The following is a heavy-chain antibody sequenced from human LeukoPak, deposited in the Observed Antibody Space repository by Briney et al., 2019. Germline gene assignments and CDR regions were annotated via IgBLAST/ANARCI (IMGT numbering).Heavy chain of an antibody. CDR3: ASSYYDSSGYGYFDY. V-gene: IGHV3-11*01. CDR1: GFTSSDYY. D-gene: IGHD3-22*01. J-gene: IGHJ4*02. CDR2: ISSSGSTI. Sequence: GGSLRLSCAASGFTSSDYYMSWIRQAPGKGLEWVSYISSSGSTIYYADSVKGRFTISRDNAKNSLYLQMNSLRAEDTAVYYCASSYYDSSGYGYFDYWGQGTLVTVSS.